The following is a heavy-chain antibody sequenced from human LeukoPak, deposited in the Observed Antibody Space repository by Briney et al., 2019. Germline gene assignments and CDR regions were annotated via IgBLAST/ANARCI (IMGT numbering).Heavy chain of an antibody. J-gene: IGHJ5*02. CDR1: GGTFSSYA. CDR2: IIPIFGTA. D-gene: IGHD6-6*01. CDR3: ARAGISARRHTLYRGFDP. Sequence: SVKVSCKASGGTFSSYAISWVRQAPGQGLEWMGGIIPIFGTANYAQKFQGRVTITADESTSTAYMELSSLRSEDTAVYYCARAGISARRHTLYRGFDPWGQGTLVTVSS. V-gene: IGHV1-69*13.